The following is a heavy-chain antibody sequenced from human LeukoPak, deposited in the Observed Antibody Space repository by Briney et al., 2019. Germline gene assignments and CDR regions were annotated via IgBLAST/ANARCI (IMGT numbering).Heavy chain of an antibody. CDR2: IIPIFGTA. V-gene: IGHV1-69*05. CDR1: GGTFSSYA. D-gene: IGHD5-12*01. Sequence: SVKVSCKASGGTFSSYAISWVRQAPGQGREWVGRIIPIFGTANYAQKFQGRVTITTDESTSTAYMELSSLRSEDTAVYYCARDPDGYSGYDIFVAFDIWGQGTMVTVSS. J-gene: IGHJ3*02. CDR3: ARDPDGYSGYDIFVAFDI.